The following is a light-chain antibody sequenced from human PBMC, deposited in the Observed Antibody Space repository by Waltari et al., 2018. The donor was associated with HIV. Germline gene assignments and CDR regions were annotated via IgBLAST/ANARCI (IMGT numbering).Light chain of an antibody. J-gene: IGLJ1*01. Sequence: QSALPQPASVSGSPGQSITISCTGTSSDVGGYNYVSWYQQHPGKAPKLMIAEVSDRPSGVSNRFSGSKSANTASLTISGLQAEDEADYYCSSYTSTNTYVFGTGTKVTVL. V-gene: IGLV2-14*01. CDR2: EVS. CDR1: SSDVGGYNY. CDR3: SSYTSTNTYV.